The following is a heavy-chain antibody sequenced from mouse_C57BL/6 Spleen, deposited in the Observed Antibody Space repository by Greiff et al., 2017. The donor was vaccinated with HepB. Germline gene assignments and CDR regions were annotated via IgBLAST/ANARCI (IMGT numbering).Heavy chain of an antibody. CDR1: GYTFTDYN. J-gene: IGHJ1*03. D-gene: IGHD1-1*01. V-gene: IGHV1-18*01. Sequence: EVQLQQSGPELVKPGASVKIPCKASGYTFTDYNMDWVKQSNGKSLEWIGDINPNNGGTIYNQKFKGKATLTVDKSSITAYMELRSLTSEDTAVYYWARKNYGSSPYWYFDVWGTGTTVTVSS. CDR2: INPNNGGT. CDR3: ARKNYGSSPYWYFDV.